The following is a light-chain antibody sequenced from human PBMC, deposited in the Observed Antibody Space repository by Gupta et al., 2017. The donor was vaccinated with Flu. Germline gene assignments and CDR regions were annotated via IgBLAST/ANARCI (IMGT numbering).Light chain of an antibody. CDR3: SSYTSSNSLE. CDR1: INDVGGYNF. Sequence: SITISCAVTINDVGGYNFVSWHHHNPAKAHILISYDGINRPSGVSNRFSGSKSGNTASLTTSALQAEDDADYYCSSYTSSNSLEFGGGTKLTVL. CDR2: DGI. J-gene: IGLJ3*02. V-gene: IGLV2-14*03.